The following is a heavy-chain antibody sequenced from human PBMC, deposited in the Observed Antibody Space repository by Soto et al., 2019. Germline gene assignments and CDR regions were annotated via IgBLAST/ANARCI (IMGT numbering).Heavy chain of an antibody. CDR3: ARDSRNIVVVPAALAEFDP. J-gene: IGHJ5*02. Sequence: ASVKVSCKASGGTFSSYTISWVRQAPGQGLEWMGRIIPILGIANYAQKFQGRVTITADKSTSTAYMELSSLRSEDTAVYYCARDSRNIVVVPAALAEFDPWGQGTLVTVSS. D-gene: IGHD2-2*01. V-gene: IGHV1-69*04. CDR2: IIPILGIA. CDR1: GGTFSSYT.